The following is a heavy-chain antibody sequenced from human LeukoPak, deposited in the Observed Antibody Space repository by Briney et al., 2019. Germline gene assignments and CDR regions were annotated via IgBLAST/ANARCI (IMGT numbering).Heavy chain of an antibody. V-gene: IGHV4-39*07. CDR2: IYYSGST. D-gene: IGHD2/OR15-2a*01. J-gene: IGHJ5*02. CDR3: ARVCPPSYGPAGWFDP. CDR1: GGSISSSSYH. Sequence: PSETLSLTCTVSGGSISSSSYHWGWIRQPPGKGLEWIGSIYYSGSTYYNTSLKSRVTISVDTSKNQFSLKLSSLTAADTAVYYCARVCPPSYGPAGWFDPWGQGTLVTVSS.